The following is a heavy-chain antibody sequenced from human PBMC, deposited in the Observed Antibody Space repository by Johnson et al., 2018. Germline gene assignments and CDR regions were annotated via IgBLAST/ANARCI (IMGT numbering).Heavy chain of an antibody. J-gene: IGHJ3*02. D-gene: IGHD3-22*01. Sequence: VQLVESGGGVVQPGRSLRLSCAASGFTFSSYAMHWVRQAPGKGLEWVAVISYHGTTKYYADSVKGRFTISRDNSKNTLYLQMNSLRAEDTAVYYCARTSSGYKDAFEIWGQGTMVTVSS. CDR3: ARTSSGYKDAFEI. CDR1: GFTFSSYA. V-gene: IGHV3-30-3*01. CDR2: ISYHGTTK.